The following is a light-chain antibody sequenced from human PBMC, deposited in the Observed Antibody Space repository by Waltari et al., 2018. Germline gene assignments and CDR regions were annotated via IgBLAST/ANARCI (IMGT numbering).Light chain of an antibody. J-gene: IGLJ2*01. CDR3: QSYDSSLSGFVV. CDR2: GNN. Sequence: QSVLTQPPSVSGAPGQRVTIPCTGNSPNIGAGFAVHWFQQIPGAVPKLLIFGNNNRPSGVPDRFSGSKSGTSASLAITGLQAEDEAHYYCQSYDSSLSGFVVYGGGTKMIVL. CDR1: SPNIGAGFA. V-gene: IGLV1-40*01.